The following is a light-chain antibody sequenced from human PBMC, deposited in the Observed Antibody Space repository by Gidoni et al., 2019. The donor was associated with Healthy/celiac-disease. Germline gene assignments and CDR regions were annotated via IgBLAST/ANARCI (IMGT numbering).Light chain of an antibody. J-gene: IGLJ2*01. CDR2: DDS. Sequence: SYVLTQPPSVSVAPGQTARITCGGNNIGSKSVHWYQQKPGQAPVLVVDDDSDRPSGSPARFSGSNSGNTATLTISRVEAGDEADYYCQVWDSSSDQEVFGGGTKLTVL. CDR1: NIGSKS. CDR3: QVWDSSSDQEV. V-gene: IGLV3-21*02.